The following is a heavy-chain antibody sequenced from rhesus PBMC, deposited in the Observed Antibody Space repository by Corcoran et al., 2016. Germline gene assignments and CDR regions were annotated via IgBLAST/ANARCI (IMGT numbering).Heavy chain of an antibody. CDR3: ARGRGAAGPGYY. CDR2: IDGSSSST. V-gene: IGHV4-165*01. Sequence: QVQLQEPGPGLVTPSETRYPPCAVFGGSLSGDHRGGRRQHRGKGLVWIGDIDGSSSSTHYNPSLKSRVTISTDTSKNQFSLKLSSVTAADTAVYYCARGRGAAGPGYYWGQGVRVTVSS. D-gene: IGHD6-13*01. CDR1: GGSLSGDH. J-gene: IGHJ4*01.